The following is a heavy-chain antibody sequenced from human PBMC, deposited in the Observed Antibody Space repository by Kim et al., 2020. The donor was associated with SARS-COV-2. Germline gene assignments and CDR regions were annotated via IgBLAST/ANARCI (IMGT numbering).Heavy chain of an antibody. J-gene: IGHJ6*02. CDR2: INAGNGNT. V-gene: IGHV1-3*01. Sequence: ASVKVSCKASGYTFTSYAMHWVRQAPGQRLEWMGWINAGNGNTKYSQKFQGRVTITRDTSASTAYMELSSLRSEDTAVYYCARDVPRYYYDSSGYSYYYYGMDVWGQGTTVTVSS. CDR1: GYTFTSYA. CDR3: ARDVPRYYYDSSGYSYYYYGMDV. D-gene: IGHD3-22*01.